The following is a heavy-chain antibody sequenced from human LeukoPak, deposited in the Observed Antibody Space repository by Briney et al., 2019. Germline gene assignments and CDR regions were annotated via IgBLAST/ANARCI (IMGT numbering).Heavy chain of an antibody. CDR1: GSTFTSYH. Sequence: GASVKVSCKASGSTFTSYHMHWVRQAPGQGLEWMGIINPSGGSTSYAQKFQGRVIMTRDTSTSTVYMELSSLRSEDTAVYYCARASPYYDSSGYYYPFDYWGQGTLVTVSS. CDR3: ARASPYYDSSGYYYPFDY. J-gene: IGHJ4*02. V-gene: IGHV1-46*01. CDR2: INPSGGST. D-gene: IGHD3-22*01.